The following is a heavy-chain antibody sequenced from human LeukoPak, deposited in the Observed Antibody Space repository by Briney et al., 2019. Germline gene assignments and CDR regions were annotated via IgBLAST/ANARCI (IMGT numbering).Heavy chain of an antibody. D-gene: IGHD1-26*01. CDR2: IYYSGST. V-gene: IGHV4-59*02. Sequence: SETLSLTCTASGGSVSSYYWSWIRQPPGKGLEWIGYIYYSGSTNYNPSLKSRVAMSVDTSKNQFSLKLRSVTAADTAVYYCARDREFSGSYPDAFDIWGQGRMVTVSS. CDR3: ARDREFSGSYPDAFDI. CDR1: GGSVSSYY. J-gene: IGHJ3*02.